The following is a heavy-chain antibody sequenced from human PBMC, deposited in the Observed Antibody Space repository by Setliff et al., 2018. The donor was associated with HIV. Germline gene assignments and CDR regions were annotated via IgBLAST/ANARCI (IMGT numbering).Heavy chain of an antibody. CDR1: GFTFSSYA. CDR2: ISSSSSTI. V-gene: IGHV3-48*04. D-gene: IGHD6-13*01. CDR3: ARDTPYSSSWFHWFDP. J-gene: IGHJ5*02. Sequence: SGFTFSSYAMNWVRQAPGKGLEWVSYISSSSSTIYYADSVKGRFTISRNNAKKSLYLQMNSLRAEDTALYYCARDTPYSSSWFHWFDPWGQGTLVTVSS.